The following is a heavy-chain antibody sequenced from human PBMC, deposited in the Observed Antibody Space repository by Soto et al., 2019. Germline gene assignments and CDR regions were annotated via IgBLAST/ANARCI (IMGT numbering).Heavy chain of an antibody. CDR3: ARAYYDILTGYSPNPFDY. CDR1: GYAFTNFA. D-gene: IGHD3-9*01. J-gene: IGHJ4*02. V-gene: IGHV1-3*01. CDR2: INAGNGNT. Sequence: ASVKVSCKASGYAFTNFAIHWVRQAPGQRLEWMGWINAGNGNTKYSQRFQARVTITRDTSASTAYMEMSRLRSEDTAVYYCARAYYDILTGYSPNPFDYWGQGTLVTVSS.